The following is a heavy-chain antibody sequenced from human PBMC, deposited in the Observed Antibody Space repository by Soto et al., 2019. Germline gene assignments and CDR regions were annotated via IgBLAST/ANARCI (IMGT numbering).Heavy chain of an antibody. Sequence: SETLSLTCSVSGDSINSDNWSWIRQPPGKGLEWIGHVTSSGPTYISPSLKGRVTISVDTSKNQFFLSLSSVTAADTAIYYCARRNGDYPRTYYFDYWGQGTLVTVSS. CDR3: ARRNGDYPRTYYFDY. J-gene: IGHJ4*02. CDR2: VTSSGPT. CDR1: GDSINSDN. V-gene: IGHV4-59*01. D-gene: IGHD4-17*01.